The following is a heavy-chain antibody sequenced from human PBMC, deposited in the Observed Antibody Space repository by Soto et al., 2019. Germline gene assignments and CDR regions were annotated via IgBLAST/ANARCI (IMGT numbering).Heavy chain of an antibody. Sequence: QITLNESGPTLVKPTQTLTLTCTFSGFSLGTYGVGVGWIRQPPGKALEWLALIYWDDDKRYSPSLKSRLTIPNNTSKSQVFLTLTNMDPVDTATYYCAHRGGGIVDWYFDLWGRGTPVIVSS. V-gene: IGHV2-5*02. CDR3: AHRGGGIVDWYFDL. J-gene: IGHJ2*01. D-gene: IGHD1-26*01. CDR2: IYWDDDK. CDR1: GFSLGTYGVG.